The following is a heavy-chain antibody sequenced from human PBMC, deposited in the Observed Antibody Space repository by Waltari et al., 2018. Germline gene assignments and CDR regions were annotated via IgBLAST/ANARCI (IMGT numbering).Heavy chain of an antibody. CDR3: ARFDSSEPRSLHFDY. V-gene: IGHV1-69*01. Sequence: QVQLVQSGAEVKKPGSSVKVSCKASGGTFSSYAISWVRQAPGQGLEWMGWIIPIFGTANYAQKFQGRVTITADESTSTAYMELSSLRSEDTAVYYCARFDSSEPRSLHFDYWGQGTLVTVSS. CDR2: IIPIFGTA. J-gene: IGHJ4*02. CDR1: GGTFSSYA. D-gene: IGHD3-22*01.